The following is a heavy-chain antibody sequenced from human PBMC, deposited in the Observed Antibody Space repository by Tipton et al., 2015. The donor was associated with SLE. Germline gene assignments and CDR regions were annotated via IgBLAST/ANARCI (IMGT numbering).Heavy chain of an antibody. CDR3: AKDRKWINGMDV. CDR1: GFTFDEYA. Sequence: SLRLSCAASGFTFDEYAMHWVRQAPGKGLEWVSSISSSSSYIYYADSVKGRFTISRDNAKNSLYLQMNSLRAEDTALYYCAKDRKWINGMDVWGQGTTVTVSS. J-gene: IGHJ6*02. D-gene: IGHD5-12*01. V-gene: IGHV3-9*01. CDR2: ISSSSSYI.